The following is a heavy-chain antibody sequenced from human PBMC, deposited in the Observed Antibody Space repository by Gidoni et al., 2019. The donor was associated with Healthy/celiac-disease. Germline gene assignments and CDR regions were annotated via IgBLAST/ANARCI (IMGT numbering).Heavy chain of an antibody. D-gene: IGHD2-2*01. CDR3: ATVDCSSTSCYAWYFDL. Sequence: QVQLQESGPGLVKPSETLSLTCTVPGYSISSGYYWGWIRQPPGKGLAWIGSIYHSGSTYYNPSLKSRVTISVDTSKNQFSLKLSSVTAADTAVYYCATVDCSSTSCYAWYFDLWGRGTLVTVSS. CDR1: GYSISSGYY. J-gene: IGHJ2*01. CDR2: IYHSGST. V-gene: IGHV4-38-2*02.